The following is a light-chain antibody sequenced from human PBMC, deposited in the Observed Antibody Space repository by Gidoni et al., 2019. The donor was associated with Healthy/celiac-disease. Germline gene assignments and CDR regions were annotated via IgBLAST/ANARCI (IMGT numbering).Light chain of an antibody. CDR3: QQYGSSPLYS. Sequence: EIVLTQSPGTLSLSPGERATLSCRASQSVSSSYLAWYQQKPGQAPRLLNYGASSRATGIPDRFSGSGYGKDFTLTISRLEPEDFAVYYCQQYGSSPLYSFGQGTKLEIK. V-gene: IGKV3-20*01. CDR2: GAS. J-gene: IGKJ2*03. CDR1: QSVSSSY.